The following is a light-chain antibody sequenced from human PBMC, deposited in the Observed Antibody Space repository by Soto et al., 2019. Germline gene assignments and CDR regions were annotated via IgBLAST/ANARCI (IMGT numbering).Light chain of an antibody. CDR1: QSVLYNSNNKNH. Sequence: DFVMTQAPDSLAVSLGERATINCKSSQSVLYNSNNKNHLGWFQQKPGHPPKLLIYGASFRPSGVTDGFSGSGSGTDFTLTISSLQAEDVAVYYCQQYYSIPFTFGQGTKLEI. CDR2: GAS. J-gene: IGKJ2*01. V-gene: IGKV4-1*01. CDR3: QQYYSIPFT.